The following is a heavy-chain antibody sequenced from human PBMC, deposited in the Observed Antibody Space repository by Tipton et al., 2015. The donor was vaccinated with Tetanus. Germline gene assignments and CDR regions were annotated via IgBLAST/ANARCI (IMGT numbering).Heavy chain of an antibody. CDR2: IYHSGST. CDR3: AREVKDCVVTICYGGSCGP. J-gene: IGHJ5*02. V-gene: IGHV4-59*01. CDR1: GGSISSYY. D-gene: IGHD2-2*01. Sequence: TLSLTCTVSGGSISSYYWGWIRQPPGKGLEWVGFIYHSGSTNYNPSLKSRTTISVDTSKNQFSLKLSSVTAADTAVYYCAREVKDCVVTICYGGSCGPWGQGTLVTVSS.